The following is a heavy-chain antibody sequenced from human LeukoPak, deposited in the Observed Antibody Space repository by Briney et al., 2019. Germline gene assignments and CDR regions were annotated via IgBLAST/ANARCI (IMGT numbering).Heavy chain of an antibody. V-gene: IGHV4-59*08. D-gene: IGHD3-10*01. CDR1: GGSISSYY. CDR3: ARHSRAYYYGSGSSFDY. Sequence: PSETLSLTCTVSGGSISSYYWSWIRQPPGKGLEWIGYIYYSGSTNYNPSLKSRVTISVDTSKNQFSLKLSSVTAADTAVYYCARHSRAYYYGSGSSFDYWGQGTLVTVSS. CDR2: IYYSGST. J-gene: IGHJ4*02.